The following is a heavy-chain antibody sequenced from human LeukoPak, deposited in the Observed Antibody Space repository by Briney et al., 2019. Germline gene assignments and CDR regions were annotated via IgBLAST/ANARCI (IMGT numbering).Heavy chain of an antibody. Sequence: GASVKVSCKASGYTFTGYSMHWVRQAPGQGLEWMGWINPNSGGTNYAQKFQGRVTMTRDTSISTAYMELSRLRSDDTAVYYCARSIVGATRVPNYWGQGTLVTVSS. CDR3: ARSIVGATRVPNY. CDR1: GYTFTGYS. CDR2: INPNSGGT. D-gene: IGHD1-26*01. V-gene: IGHV1-2*02. J-gene: IGHJ4*02.